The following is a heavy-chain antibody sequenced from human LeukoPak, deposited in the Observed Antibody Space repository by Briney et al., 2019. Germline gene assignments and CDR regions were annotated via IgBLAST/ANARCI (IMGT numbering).Heavy chain of an antibody. CDR1: GFTFSTYE. J-gene: IGHJ4*02. CDR3: AREDTAAPVAFDY. D-gene: IGHD5-18*01. Sequence: GGSLRLSCAASGFTFSTYEMNWVRQAPGKGLEWVSYIVSSGATIYYADSVKGRFTISRDNAKNSLYLQMNSLRADDTAIYYCAREDTAAPVAFDYWGQGTLVTVSS. V-gene: IGHV3-48*03. CDR2: IVSSGATI.